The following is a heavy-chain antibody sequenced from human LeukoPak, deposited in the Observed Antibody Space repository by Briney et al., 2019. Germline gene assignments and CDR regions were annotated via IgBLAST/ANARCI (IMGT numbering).Heavy chain of an antibody. J-gene: IGHJ4*02. CDR2: ISAYNGNT. D-gene: IGHD3-10*01. CDR3: ARDLFTMVRGVLLRY. CDR1: GYTVTSYG. V-gene: IGHV1-18*01. Sequence: ASVKVSCKGSGYTVTSYGISWVRQAPGQGLEWMGWISAYNGNTNYAQKLQGRVTMTTDTSTSTAYMELRGLRSDDTAVYYCARDLFTMVRGVLLRYWGQGTLVTVSS.